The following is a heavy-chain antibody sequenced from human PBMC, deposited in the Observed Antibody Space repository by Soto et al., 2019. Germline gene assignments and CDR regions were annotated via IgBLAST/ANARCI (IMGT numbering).Heavy chain of an antibody. J-gene: IGHJ5*02. Sequence: QITLKESGPTLVKPTQTLTLTCTISGVSLITSGVGVGWIRQPPGKALEWLALIYWDDDKRYSPSLKSRLTITKDTSKYQVVLTMTNMDPVDTATYYCAHIVTGCFTWGRGALVTVSS. CDR1: GVSLITSGVG. CDR3: AHIVTGCFT. V-gene: IGHV2-5*02. D-gene: IGHD3-16*01. CDR2: IYWDDDK.